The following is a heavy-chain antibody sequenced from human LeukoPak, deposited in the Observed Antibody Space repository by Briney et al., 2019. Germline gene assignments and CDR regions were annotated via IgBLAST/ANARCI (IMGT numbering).Heavy chain of an antibody. CDR2: INPSGGST. CDR3: AREGLWFGELLYYYYYYGMDV. D-gene: IGHD3-10*01. V-gene: IGHV1-46*01. Sequence: GASVKVSCKASGYTFTSYYMHWVRQPPGQGLEWMGIINPSGGSTSYAQKFQGRVTMTRDTSTSTVYMELSSLRSEDTAVYYCAREGLWFGELLYYYYYYGMDVWGQGTTVTVSS. J-gene: IGHJ6*02. CDR1: GYTFTSYY.